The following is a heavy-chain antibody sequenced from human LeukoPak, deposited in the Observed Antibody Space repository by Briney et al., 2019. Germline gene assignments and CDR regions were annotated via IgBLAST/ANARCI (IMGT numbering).Heavy chain of an antibody. CDR1: GASISSADYY. J-gene: IGHJ3*02. CDR2: TYYRESG. V-gene: IGHV4-30-4*01. CDR3: ATRSRLVAFDI. Sequence: SQTLSLTCTVSGASISSADYYWTWVRQPPGKGLEWIGYTYYRESGHYNPSLESRVSISVDTSKNQYSLRLSSVTAADTAVYYCATRSRLVAFDIWGQGKMVTVSS. D-gene: IGHD2-8*02.